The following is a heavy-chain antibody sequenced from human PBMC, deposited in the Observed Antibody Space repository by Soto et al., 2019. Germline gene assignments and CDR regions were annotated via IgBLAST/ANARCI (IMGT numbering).Heavy chain of an antibody. V-gene: IGHV1-69*01. CDR2: IIPIFGTA. J-gene: IGHJ4*02. CDR1: GGTFSNYA. CDR3: ARDGAVAGNINFDY. Sequence: QVQLVQSGAEVKKPGSSVKVSCKASGGTFSNYAISWVRQAPGQGLEWMGGIIPIFGTADYAQKFQGRVTITADESTSTAYMELTSLRSEDTAMYYCARDGAVAGNINFDYWGQGTLVTVSS. D-gene: IGHD6-19*01.